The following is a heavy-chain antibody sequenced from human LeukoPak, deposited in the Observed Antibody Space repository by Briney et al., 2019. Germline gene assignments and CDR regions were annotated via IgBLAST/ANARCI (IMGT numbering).Heavy chain of an antibody. CDR2: IYQSGST. V-gene: IGHV4-38-2*02. CDR3: ARGSRLSLLRFLEWLPSPHAFDI. Sequence: SETLFLTCTVSAYSISSSYYWAWIRQPPGKGLEWIGSIYQSGSTNYNPSLKSRVTISVDTSNNQFSLNLSSVTAADTAVYYCARGSRLSLLRFLEWLPSPHAFDIWGQGTMVTVSS. J-gene: IGHJ3*02. CDR1: AYSISSSYY. D-gene: IGHD3-3*01.